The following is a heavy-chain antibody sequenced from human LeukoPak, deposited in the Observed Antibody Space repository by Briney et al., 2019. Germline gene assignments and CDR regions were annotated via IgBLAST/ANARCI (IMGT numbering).Heavy chain of an antibody. V-gene: IGHV4-4*07. Sequence: SETLSLTCTVSGGSISSYYWSWIRQPAGKGLEWIGRIYTSGSTNYNPSLKSRVTISVDKSKNQFSLKLSSVTAADTAVYYCARHPAAVTRGANFDYWGQGTLVTVSS. CDR3: ARHPAAVTRGANFDY. CDR1: GGSISSYY. J-gene: IGHJ4*02. D-gene: IGHD6-13*01. CDR2: IYTSGST.